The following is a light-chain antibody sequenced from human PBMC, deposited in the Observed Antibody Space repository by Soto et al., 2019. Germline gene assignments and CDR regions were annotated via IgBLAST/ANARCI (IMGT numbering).Light chain of an antibody. J-gene: IGKJ5*01. CDR3: QQRSNWPIT. CDR1: QSVSSSY. CDR2: DAS. V-gene: IGKV3D-20*02. Sequence: EIVLTQSPGTLSLSPGERATLSCRASQSVSSSYLAWYQQKPGQAPRLLIYDASTRATDVPDRFSGSGSGTDFTLTISSLEPEDFAVYYCQQRSNWPITFGQGTRLEI.